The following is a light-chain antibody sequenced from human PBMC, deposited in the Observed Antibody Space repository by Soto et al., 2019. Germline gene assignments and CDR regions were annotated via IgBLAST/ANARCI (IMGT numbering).Light chain of an antibody. J-gene: IGKJ3*01. CDR1: QSLLHSDGYNH. V-gene: IGKV2-28*01. CDR2: LGS. CDR3: RQAQQFT. Sequence: DIVMTQSPLSLPVTPGEPASISCRSSQSLLHSDGYNHLDWYLQKPGQSPQLLIYLGSYRASGGPDRFSGRGSGTDFTMKISSVEAEDVGVYYCRQAQQFTFGPGTKVDIK.